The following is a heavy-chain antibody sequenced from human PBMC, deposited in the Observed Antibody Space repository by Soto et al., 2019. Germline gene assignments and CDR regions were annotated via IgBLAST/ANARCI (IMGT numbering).Heavy chain of an antibody. CDR1: GDTFSTYS. V-gene: IGHV5-51*01. CDR2: IFSSDSHA. D-gene: IGHD2-2*01. CDR3: ATWRSSHWFDY. J-gene: IGHJ4*02. Sequence: GESLKISCKGSGDTFSTYSIGWVRQVPGKGLEWIGNIFSSDSHAGYGPPFQGQVTISVDKSISTTYLQWNSLKASDTAIYYCATWRSSHWFDYWGQGTLVTVSS.